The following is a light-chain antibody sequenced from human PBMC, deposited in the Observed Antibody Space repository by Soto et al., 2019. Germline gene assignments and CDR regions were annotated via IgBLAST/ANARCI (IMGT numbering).Light chain of an antibody. CDR3: QQSYITPPT. V-gene: IGKV1-39*01. CDR1: QTISSW. CDR2: AAS. Sequence: DIQMTQSPSTLSGSLGDRVTITCRASQTISSWLAWYQQKPGKAPKLLIYAASYLKSGVPSRFSGSGSGTDFTLTISSLQAEDFATYYCQQSYITPPTFGQGTKVDI. J-gene: IGKJ1*01.